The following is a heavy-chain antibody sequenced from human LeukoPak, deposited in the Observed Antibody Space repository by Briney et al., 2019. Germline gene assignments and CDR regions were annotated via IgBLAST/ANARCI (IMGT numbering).Heavy chain of an antibody. Sequence: SETLSLTCTVSGASISSYFWSWIRQPPGKGLEWIGYIYYSGSTNYNPSLKSRVTISVDTSKNQFSLKLSSVTAADTAVYYCARVRVAPPYYYYMDVWGKGTTVTISS. D-gene: IGHD5-12*01. V-gene: IGHV4-59*01. CDR3: ARVRVAPPYYYYMDV. CDR1: GASISSYF. J-gene: IGHJ6*03. CDR2: IYYSGST.